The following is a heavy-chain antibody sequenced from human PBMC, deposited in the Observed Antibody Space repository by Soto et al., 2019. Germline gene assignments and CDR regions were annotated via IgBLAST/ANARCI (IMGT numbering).Heavy chain of an antibody. CDR2: IYYSGST. D-gene: IGHD2-15*01. CDR1: GGSISSSSYY. Sequence: SETLSLTCTVSGGSISSSSYYWGWIRQPPGKGLEWIGSIYYSGSTYYNPSLKSRVTISVDTSKNRFSLKLSSVTAADTAVYYCARHGKDIVVVVAATRARKNYYYYYMDVWGKGTTVTVSS. CDR3: ARHGKDIVVVVAATRARKNYYYYYMDV. J-gene: IGHJ6*03. V-gene: IGHV4-39*01.